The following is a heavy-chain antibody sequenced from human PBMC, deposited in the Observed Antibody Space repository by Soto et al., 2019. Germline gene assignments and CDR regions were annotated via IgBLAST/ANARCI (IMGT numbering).Heavy chain of an antibody. D-gene: IGHD6-13*01. J-gene: IGHJ4*02. CDR3: VRDGLVSSARYYFDY. CDR1: GYTFTDCY. V-gene: IGHV1-2*02. Sequence: QVQLVQSGAEVKKPGPSVKVSCKASGYTFTDCYVHWVRQAPGQGLEWMGWINPKSGGTNIAQRFKGRVNMPRDMSISTVYMEMNRLKSDDTAVYYCVRDGLVSSARYYFDYWGQGTLVTVSS. CDR2: INPKSGGT.